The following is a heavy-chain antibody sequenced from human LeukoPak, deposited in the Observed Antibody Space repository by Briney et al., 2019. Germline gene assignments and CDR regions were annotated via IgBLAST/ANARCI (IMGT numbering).Heavy chain of an antibody. CDR1: GGSTSDYY. D-gene: IGHD1-1*01. V-gene: IGHV4-59*01. CDR3: ARGPPRTGRERFFDY. CDR2: IYYRGTT. Sequence: SETLSLTCTVSGGSTSDYYWNWIRQPPGKGLERIGYIYYRGTTNYNPSLNSRVTISLDSSKNQFSPRLNSVTAADTAIYYCARGPPRTGRERFFDYWGQGTLVSVSS. J-gene: IGHJ4*02.